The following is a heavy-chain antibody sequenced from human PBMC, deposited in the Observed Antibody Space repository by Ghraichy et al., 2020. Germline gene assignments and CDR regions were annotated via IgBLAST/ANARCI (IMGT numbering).Heavy chain of an antibody. J-gene: IGHJ6*02. V-gene: IGHV1-18*01. CDR3: ARMEADKQWLYYYGMDV. Sequence: ASVKVSCKASGYTFTSYGISWVRQAPGQGLEWMGWISAYNGNTNYAQKLQGRVTMTTDTSTSTAYMELRSLRSDDTAVYYCARMEADKQWLYYYGMDVWGQGTTVTVSS. CDR2: ISAYNGNT. CDR1: GYTFTSYG. D-gene: IGHD6-19*01.